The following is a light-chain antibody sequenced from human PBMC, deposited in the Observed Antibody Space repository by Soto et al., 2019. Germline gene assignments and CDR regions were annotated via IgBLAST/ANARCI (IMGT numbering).Light chain of an antibody. V-gene: IGKV1-9*01. CDR3: QQLNTYPRT. Sequence: DIQLTQSPSFLSASVRDRVTITCRASQGISTYLAWYQQKPGKAPTLLIYAASTLQSGVPSRFSGSGSGTEFTLTFSSLQPEDFATYYCQQLNTYPRTFGQGTKVEIK. CDR1: QGISTY. J-gene: IGKJ1*01. CDR2: AAS.